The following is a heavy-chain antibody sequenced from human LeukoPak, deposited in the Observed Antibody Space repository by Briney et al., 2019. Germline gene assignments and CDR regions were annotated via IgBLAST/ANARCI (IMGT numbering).Heavy chain of an antibody. J-gene: IGHJ4*02. CDR1: GFTVSTNY. CDR3: ARGFRSVATWGYFYY. D-gene: IGHD5-12*01. V-gene: IGHV3-66*01. Sequence: AGGSLRLSCAASGFTVSTNYMSWVSQDPRKGLEWVSLIYSGGGTYYADSVKGRFTISRGNSRNTLSLQMDSLRVDDTAVYYCARGFRSVATWGYFYYWGQGALVTVSS. CDR2: IYSGGGT.